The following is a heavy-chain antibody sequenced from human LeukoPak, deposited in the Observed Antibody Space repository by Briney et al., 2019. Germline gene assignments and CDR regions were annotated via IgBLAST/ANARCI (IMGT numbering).Heavy chain of an antibody. D-gene: IGHD3-10*01. Sequence: GRSLRLSCAASGFTLSSYGMHWVRQAPGKGLEWVAVISHDGTNQYYADSVKGRFTISRDNSKNTLYVQMNSLRAEDTAVYYCAKDLDPFGSGSYVEGFDYWGQGTLVTVSS. CDR2: ISHDGTNQ. CDR3: AKDLDPFGSGSYVEGFDY. CDR1: GFTLSSYG. J-gene: IGHJ4*02. V-gene: IGHV3-30*18.